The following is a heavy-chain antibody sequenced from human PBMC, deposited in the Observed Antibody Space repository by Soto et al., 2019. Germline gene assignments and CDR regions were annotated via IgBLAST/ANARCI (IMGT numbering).Heavy chain of an antibody. Sequence: VQLVESGGGVVQPGRSLRLSCAASGFTFSSYGMHWVRQAPGKGLEWVAVISYDGSNKYYADSVKGRFTISRDNSKNTLYLQMNSLRAEDTAVYYCAKAGAALFDYWGQGTLVTVSS. CDR3: AKAGAALFDY. V-gene: IGHV3-30*18. J-gene: IGHJ4*02. CDR2: ISYDGSNK. CDR1: GFTFSSYG. D-gene: IGHD2-15*01.